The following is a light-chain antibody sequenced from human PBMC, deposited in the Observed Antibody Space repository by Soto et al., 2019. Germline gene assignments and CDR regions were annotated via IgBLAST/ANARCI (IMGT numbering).Light chain of an antibody. V-gene: IGLV6-57*04. CDR2: EDN. CDR1: SGSIASNY. J-gene: IGLJ1*01. CDR3: QSCDSSSYV. Sequence: NFMLTQPHSASESPGKTVTISCTRSSGSIASNYVQWYQQRPGSAPTTVIYEDNERPSGVPERFSGSIDRSSNSASLTISGLKTDDEADSYCQSCDSSSYVFGRGTKLTVL.